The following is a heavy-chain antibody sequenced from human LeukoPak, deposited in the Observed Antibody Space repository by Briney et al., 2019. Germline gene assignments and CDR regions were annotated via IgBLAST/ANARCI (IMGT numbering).Heavy chain of an antibody. J-gene: IGHJ4*02. CDR2: IIPIFGTA. D-gene: IGHD3-3*01. CDR1: GYTFTSYG. V-gene: IGHV1-69*13. CDR3: ARVTTIFGVVTQFDY. Sequence: SVKVSCKASGYTFTSYGISWVRQAPGQGLEWMGGIIPIFGTANYAQKFQGRVTITADESTSTAYMELSSLRSEDTAVYYCARVTTIFGVVTQFDYWGQGTLVTVSS.